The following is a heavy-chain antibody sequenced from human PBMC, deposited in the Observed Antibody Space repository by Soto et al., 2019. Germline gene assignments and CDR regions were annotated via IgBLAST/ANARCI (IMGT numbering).Heavy chain of an antibody. CDR2: IIPIFGTA. CDR1: GGTFSSYA. D-gene: IGHD3-3*01. J-gene: IGHJ3*02. V-gene: IGHV1-69*06. CDR3: ARASYYDFWSGYYFDAFDI. Sequence: QVQLVQSGAEVKKPGSSVKVSCKASGGTFSSYAISWVRQAPGQGLEWMGGIIPIFGTANYAQKFQGRVTITADKSTSTAYMELSSLRSEDTAVYYCARASYYDFWSGYYFDAFDIWGQGIMVTVSS.